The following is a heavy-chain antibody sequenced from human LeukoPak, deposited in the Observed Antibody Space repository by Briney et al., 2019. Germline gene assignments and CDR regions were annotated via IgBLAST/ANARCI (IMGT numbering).Heavy chain of an antibody. V-gene: IGHV3-30-3*01. Sequence: GGSLRLSCAASGFTLSSYAMHWVRQAPGKGLEWVAVISYDGSNKYYADSVKGRFTISRDNSKNTLYLQMNSLRAEDTAVYYCAKVGAAGNNWFDPWGQGTLVTVSS. CDR3: AKVGAAGNNWFDP. CDR1: GFTLSSYA. CDR2: ISYDGSNK. D-gene: IGHD6-13*01. J-gene: IGHJ5*02.